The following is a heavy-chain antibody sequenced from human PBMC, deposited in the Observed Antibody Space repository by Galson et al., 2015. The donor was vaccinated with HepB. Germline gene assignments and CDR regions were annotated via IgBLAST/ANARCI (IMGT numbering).Heavy chain of an antibody. D-gene: IGHD2-15*01. CDR3: ARSFSGGSSPHDY. CDR1: GGSISSSNW. V-gene: IGHV4-4*02. Sequence: ETLSLTCAVSGGSISSSNWWSWVRQPPGKGLEWIWEIYHSGSTNYNPSLKSRVTISVDKSKNQFSLKLSSVTAADTAVYYCARSFSGGSSPHDYWGQGTLVTVSS. J-gene: IGHJ4*02. CDR2: IYHSGST.